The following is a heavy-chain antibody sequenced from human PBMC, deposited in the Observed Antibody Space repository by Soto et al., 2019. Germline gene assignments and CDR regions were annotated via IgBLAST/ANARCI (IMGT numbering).Heavy chain of an antibody. V-gene: IGHV3-21*01. Sequence: GGSLRLSCAASGFTFSSYSMNWVRQAPGKGLEWVSSIRSSSSYIYYADSVKGRFTISRDNAKNSLYLQMNSLRAEDTAVYYCARGPRQLVRGWFDPWGQGTLVTVSS. J-gene: IGHJ5*02. D-gene: IGHD6-6*01. CDR2: IRSSSSYI. CDR1: GFTFSSYS. CDR3: ARGPRQLVRGWFDP.